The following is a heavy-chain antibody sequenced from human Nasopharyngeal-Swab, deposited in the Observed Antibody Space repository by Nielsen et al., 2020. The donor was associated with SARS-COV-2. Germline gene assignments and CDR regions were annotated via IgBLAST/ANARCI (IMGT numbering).Heavy chain of an antibody. D-gene: IGHD2-2*02. CDR2: ISGSGGST. Sequence: GESLKISCVASGFTFSSYALSWVRQAPGKGLEWVSAISGSGGSTYYADSVKGRFTISRDNSKNTLYLQMNSLRAEDTAVYYCAKGGYCSSTSCYIDYWGQGTLVTVSS. CDR1: GFTFSSYA. J-gene: IGHJ4*02. V-gene: IGHV3-23*01. CDR3: AKGGYCSSTSCYIDY.